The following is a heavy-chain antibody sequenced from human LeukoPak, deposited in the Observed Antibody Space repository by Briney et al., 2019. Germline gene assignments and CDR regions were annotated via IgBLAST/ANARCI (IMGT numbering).Heavy chain of an antibody. CDR1: GFTFSSYW. V-gene: IGHV3-7*01. J-gene: IGHJ4*02. CDR3: ARDLSRIHLWSNPYFDY. Sequence: GGSLRLSCAASGFTFSSYWMSWVRQAPGKGLEWVANIKQDGSEKYYVDSVKGRFTISRDNAKNSLYLQMNSLRAEDTAVYYCARDLSRIHLWSNPYFDYWGQGIQVTISS. D-gene: IGHD5-18*01. CDR2: IKQDGSEK.